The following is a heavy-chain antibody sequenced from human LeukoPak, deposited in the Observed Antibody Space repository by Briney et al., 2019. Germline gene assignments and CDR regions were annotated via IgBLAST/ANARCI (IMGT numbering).Heavy chain of an antibody. V-gene: IGHV1-8*03. CDR2: MNPNSGNT. CDR3: ARGLGIITGTRDAFDI. Sequence: ASVKVSCKASGYTFTSYDINWVRQATGQGLEWMGWMNPNSGNTGYAQKFQGRVTITRNTSISTAYMELSSLRSEDTAVYYCARGLGIITGTRDAFDIWGQGTMVTVSS. CDR1: GYTFTSYD. J-gene: IGHJ3*02. D-gene: IGHD1-7*01.